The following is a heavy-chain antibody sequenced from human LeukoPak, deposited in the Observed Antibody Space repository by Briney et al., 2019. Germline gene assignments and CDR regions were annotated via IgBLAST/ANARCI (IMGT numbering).Heavy chain of an antibody. Sequence: ASVKVSCKSSGYNFNDYYLHWVRQAPGQGLEWMALIKPDSGVTNYAQRFQGWVTMTRDTSISTAYMELRRLTSDDTAVYYCARDPAPAATLGGFDYWGQGTLVTVSS. D-gene: IGHD2-2*01. CDR3: ARDPAPAATLGGFDY. CDR1: GYNFNDYY. J-gene: IGHJ4*02. CDR2: IKPDSGVT. V-gene: IGHV1-2*04.